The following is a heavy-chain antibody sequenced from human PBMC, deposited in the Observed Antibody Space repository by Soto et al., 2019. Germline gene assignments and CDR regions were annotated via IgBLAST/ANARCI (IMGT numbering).Heavy chain of an antibody. CDR3: ARVDCSGGSCYSWNHYYYYGMDV. CDR2: IDPSDSYT. J-gene: IGHJ6*02. V-gene: IGHV5-10-1*01. Sequence: GESLKISCKGSGYSFTSYWISWVRQMPGKGLEWMGRIDPSDSYTNYSPSFQGHVTISADKSTSTAYMELSSLRSEDTAVYYCARVDCSGGSCYSWNHYYYYGMDVWGQGTTVTVSS. CDR1: GYSFTSYW. D-gene: IGHD2-15*01.